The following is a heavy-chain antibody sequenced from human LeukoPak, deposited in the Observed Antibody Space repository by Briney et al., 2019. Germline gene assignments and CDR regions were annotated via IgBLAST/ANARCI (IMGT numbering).Heavy chain of an antibody. CDR1: GFAFSSYA. V-gene: IGHV3-23*01. CDR3: VQSTAWYRSSWYLIY. CDR2: IGSGSGGRT. Sequence: PGGSLRLSCAASGFAFSSYAMTWVRQAPGKGLEWVSGIGSGSGGRTYYADSVKGRFSISRDNSRDTLNLQMNSLRAKDTAIYYCVQSTAWYRSSWYLIYWGQGILVTVSS. J-gene: IGHJ4*02. D-gene: IGHD6-13*01.